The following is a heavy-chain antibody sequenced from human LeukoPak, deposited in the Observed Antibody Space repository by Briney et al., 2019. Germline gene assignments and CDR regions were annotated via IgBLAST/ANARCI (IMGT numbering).Heavy chain of an antibody. CDR3: ARLRGSGTFDY. V-gene: IGHV1-58*01. D-gene: IGHD3-10*01. CDR1: GFTFTSSA. Sequence: GASVKVSCKASGFTFTSSAVQWVRQARGQRLEWIGWIVVGSGNTNYAQKFQERVTITRDMSTSTAYMELRSLRSDDTAVYYCARLRGSGTFDYWGQGTLVTVSS. CDR2: IVVGSGNT. J-gene: IGHJ4*02.